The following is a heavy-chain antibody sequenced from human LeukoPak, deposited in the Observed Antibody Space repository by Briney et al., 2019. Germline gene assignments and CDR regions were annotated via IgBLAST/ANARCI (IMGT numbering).Heavy chain of an antibody. J-gene: IGHJ5*02. D-gene: IGHD6-19*01. Sequence: GGSLRLSCAASGFTFSTYWMSWARQAPGKGLEWVAKMNQDGSSTSYVDSVKGRFTISRDNAKNSLYLQMNSLRAEDTAVHYCASADSGRNSFAPWGQGTLVIVSS. CDR3: ASADSGRNSFAP. V-gene: IGHV3-7*01. CDR1: GFTFSTYW. CDR2: MNQDGSST.